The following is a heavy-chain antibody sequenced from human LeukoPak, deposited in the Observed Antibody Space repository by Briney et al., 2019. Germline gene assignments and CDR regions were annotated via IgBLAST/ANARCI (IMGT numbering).Heavy chain of an antibody. J-gene: IGHJ4*02. Sequence: PGGSLRLSCGASGFTFSSYGMHWVRQAPGKGLEGVAVIWCDGSNKYYADSVKGRFTISRDNSKNTLYLQMNSLRAEDTAVYYCARVSGGLRSGFDYWGQGTLVTVSS. CDR2: IWCDGSNK. CDR1: GFTFSSYG. D-gene: IGHD2-15*01. V-gene: IGHV3-33*01. CDR3: ARVSGGLRSGFDY.